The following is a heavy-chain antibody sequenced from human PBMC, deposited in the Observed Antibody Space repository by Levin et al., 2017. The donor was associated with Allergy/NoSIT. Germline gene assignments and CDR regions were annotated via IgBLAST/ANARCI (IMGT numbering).Heavy chain of an antibody. CDR1: GFTFSSYR. V-gene: IGHV3-48*01. J-gene: IGHJ3*02. CDR2: ISYSSATI. CDR3: ARDPTTGTSRGAFDI. Sequence: ASVKVSCSASGFTFSSYRMDWVRQAPGKGLEWVSYISYSSATIYYADSVRGRFTISRDDAKNSLYLQMNSLRAEDTAVYYCARDPTTGTSRGAFDIWGQGTMVTVSS. D-gene: IGHD1-1*01.